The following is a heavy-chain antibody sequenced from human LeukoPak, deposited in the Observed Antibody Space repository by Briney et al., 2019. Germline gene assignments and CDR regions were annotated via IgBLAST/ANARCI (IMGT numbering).Heavy chain of an antibody. Sequence: GESLQISCKGSGYSFTTYWIGWVRQMPGKGLEWMGIIYPGDSDTRYSPSFQGQVTISADKSISTAYLQWSSLKASDTAMYYCARLGYYDSSGYYEGFDYWGQGTLVTVSS. CDR3: ARLGYYDSSGYYEGFDY. CDR1: GYSFTTYW. CDR2: IYPGDSDT. J-gene: IGHJ4*02. V-gene: IGHV5-51*01. D-gene: IGHD3-22*01.